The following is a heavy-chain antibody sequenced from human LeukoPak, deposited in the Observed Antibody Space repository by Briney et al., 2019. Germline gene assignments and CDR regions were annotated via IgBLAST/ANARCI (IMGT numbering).Heavy chain of an antibody. J-gene: IGHJ4*02. CDR3: ARGMTTVGY. CDR1: GLTFSSYW. D-gene: IGHD4-11*01. Sequence: GGSLRLSCAASGLTFSSYWMSWVRQAPGKGLEWVANIKQDGSEKYYVDSVKGRFTISRDNAKNSLYLQMNSLRAEDTAVYYCARGMTTVGYWGQGTLVTVSS. V-gene: IGHV3-7*01. CDR2: IKQDGSEK.